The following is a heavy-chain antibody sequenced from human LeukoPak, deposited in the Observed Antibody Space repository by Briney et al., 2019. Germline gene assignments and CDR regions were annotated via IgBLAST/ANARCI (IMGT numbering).Heavy chain of an antibody. V-gene: IGHV3-9*03. J-gene: IGHJ6*03. CDR2: ISWNSGSI. CDR3: AKGSAGGYYYYMDV. CDR1: GFTFDDYA. D-gene: IGHD3-10*01. Sequence: GGSLRLSCAASGFTFDDYAMHWVRQAPGKGLEWVSGISWNSGSIGYADSVKGRFTISRDNAKNSLYLQMNSLRAEDMALYYCAKGSAGGYYYYMDVWGKGTTVTISS.